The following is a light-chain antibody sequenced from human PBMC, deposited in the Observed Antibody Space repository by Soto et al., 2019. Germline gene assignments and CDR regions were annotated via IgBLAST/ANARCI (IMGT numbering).Light chain of an antibody. CDR3: QQSDYAPLT. CDR2: AAS. J-gene: IGKJ4*01. CDR1: QSIKY. Sequence: DIQMTQSPSSLSASVGDRVTITCRASQSIKYLNWYQQKLGEAPKLLIYAASSLKGGVPSRFSGSGSGTDVTFTISSLQAEDFATYYCQQSDYAPLTFGGGTKVDTK. V-gene: IGKV1-39*01.